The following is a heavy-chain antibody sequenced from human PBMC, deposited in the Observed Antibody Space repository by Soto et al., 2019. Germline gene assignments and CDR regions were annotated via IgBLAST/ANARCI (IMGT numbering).Heavy chain of an antibody. V-gene: IGHV4-30-4*01. CDR2: ISNSGST. D-gene: IGHD3-10*01. Sequence: SETLSLTCTVSGGSVTSDEDYWTWIRQSPGKGLEWIGYISNSGSTGYNPSLKTRLSMSVDRSKNQFTLRLTSVTAADTAVYFCATETASHYGYFDHWGQGTQVSVSS. J-gene: IGHJ4*02. CDR3: ATETASHYGYFDH. CDR1: GGSVTSDEDY.